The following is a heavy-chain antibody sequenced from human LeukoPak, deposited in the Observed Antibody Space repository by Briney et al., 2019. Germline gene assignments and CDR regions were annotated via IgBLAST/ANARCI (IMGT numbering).Heavy chain of an antibody. V-gene: IGHV4-38-2*02. Sequence: PSETLSLTCAVSGSSISSGYYWGWIRQPPGKGLEWIGSKFHSGSTYYNPSLKSRVTISVDGSKNQFSLNLTSVTAADTAVYYCARESGTYCGGGNCKNFDYWGQGTLVAVSS. D-gene: IGHD2-21*01. CDR1: GSSISSGYY. CDR2: KFHSGST. J-gene: IGHJ4*02. CDR3: ARESGTYCGGGNCKNFDY.